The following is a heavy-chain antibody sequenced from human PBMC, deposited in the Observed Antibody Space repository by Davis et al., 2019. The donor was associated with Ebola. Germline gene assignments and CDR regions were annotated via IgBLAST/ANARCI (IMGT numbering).Heavy chain of an antibody. CDR2: IYYSGNS. J-gene: IGHJ3*02. D-gene: IGHD1-26*01. CDR1: GGSISGSPYY. CDR3: ARLVRRLGAFDI. V-gene: IGHV4-39*01. Sequence: MPSETLSLTCTVSGGSISGSPYYWGWIRQPPGKGLVWIGSIYYSGNSYYNPSLKRRVTMSVDTSKNQISLKLRSVTAADMGLYYCARLVRRLGAFDIWGQGTVVTVFS.